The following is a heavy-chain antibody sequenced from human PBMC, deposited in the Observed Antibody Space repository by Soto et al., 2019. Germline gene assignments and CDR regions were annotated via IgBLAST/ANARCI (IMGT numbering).Heavy chain of an antibody. CDR3: VKNSGWFST. J-gene: IGHJ5*02. D-gene: IGHD6-19*01. CDR2: IDGSGGIT. Sequence: GGSLRLSCAASGFTFGTTDMSWVRQAPGEGLEWVSTIDGSGGITYYADSVKGRFTISRDNSRNTVYLQMNSLRGDDTALYYCVKNSGWFSTWGQGALVTVSS. CDR1: GFTFGTTD. V-gene: IGHV3-23*01.